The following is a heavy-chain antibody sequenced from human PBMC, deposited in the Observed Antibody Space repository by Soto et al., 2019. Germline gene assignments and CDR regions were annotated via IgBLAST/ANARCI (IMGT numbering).Heavy chain of an antibody. Sequence: QVQLVESGGGSVKPGGSLRLSCAASGFTFSDYYMSWIRQASGKGLEWVSYISSSGSTIYYADSVKGRFTISRDNAKNSLYLQMNSLRAEDTAVYYCARENPITIFGVVPTEPGWGQGTLVTVSS. CDR3: ARENPITIFGVVPTEPG. D-gene: IGHD3-3*01. CDR2: ISSSGSTI. V-gene: IGHV3-11*01. J-gene: IGHJ4*02. CDR1: GFTFSDYY.